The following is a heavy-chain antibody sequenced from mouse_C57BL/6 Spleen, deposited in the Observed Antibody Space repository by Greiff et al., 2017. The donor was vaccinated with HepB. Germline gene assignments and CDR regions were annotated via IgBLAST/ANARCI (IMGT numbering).Heavy chain of an antibody. Sequence: EVQLVESGGGLVKPGGSLKLSCAASGFTFSSYAMSWVRQTPEKRLEWVATISDGGSYTYYPDNVKGRFTISRDNAKNNLYLQMNHLKSEDTAMYYCERKIYHMDYWGQGTSVTVSS. CDR1: GFTFSSYA. CDR3: ERKIYHMDY. CDR2: ISDGGSYT. V-gene: IGHV5-4*01. D-gene: IGHD2-1*01. J-gene: IGHJ4*01.